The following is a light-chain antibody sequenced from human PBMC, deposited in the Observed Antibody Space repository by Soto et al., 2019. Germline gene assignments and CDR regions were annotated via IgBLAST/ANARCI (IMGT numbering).Light chain of an antibody. CDR3: QQYNNWPG. CDR1: QSVSTN. J-gene: IGKJ1*01. CDR2: GAS. V-gene: IGKV3-15*01. Sequence: EIEMTQSPATLSVSPGERATLSCRASQSVSTNVAWYQQKPGQAPRLLIYGASIRATTTPAKFSGIGSGTEFTLTISSLKSEDFAVYYCQQYNNWPGFGQGTKVDIK.